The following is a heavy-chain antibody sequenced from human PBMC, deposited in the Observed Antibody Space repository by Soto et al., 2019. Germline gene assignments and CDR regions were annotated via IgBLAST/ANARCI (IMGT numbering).Heavy chain of an antibody. V-gene: IGHV3-30-3*01. CDR3: ARDLVVPAAIRFWYYYYGMVV. CDR2: ISYDGSNK. CDR1: GFTFSSYA. J-gene: IGHJ6*02. D-gene: IGHD2-2*02. Sequence: QVQLVESGGGVVQPGRSLRLSCAASGFTFSSYAMHWVRQAPGKGLEWVAVISYDGSNKYYADSVKGRFTISRDNSKNTLYLQMNSLRAEDTAMYYCARDLVVPAAIRFWYYYYGMVVWGQGTTVTVSS.